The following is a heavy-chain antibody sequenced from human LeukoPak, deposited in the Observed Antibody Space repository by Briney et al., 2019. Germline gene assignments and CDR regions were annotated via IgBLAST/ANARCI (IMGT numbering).Heavy chain of an antibody. D-gene: IGHD5/OR15-5a*01. V-gene: IGHV3-7*01. Sequence: GGSLRLSCAASGFTFSSYSMSWVRQAPGKGLEWVANIKQDGSEKYYVDSVKGRFTISRDNAKNSLYLQMNSLRAEDTAVYYCAKTLGGSTLAWFDPWGQGTLVTVSS. J-gene: IGHJ5*02. CDR3: AKTLGGSTLAWFDP. CDR1: GFTFSSYS. CDR2: IKQDGSEK.